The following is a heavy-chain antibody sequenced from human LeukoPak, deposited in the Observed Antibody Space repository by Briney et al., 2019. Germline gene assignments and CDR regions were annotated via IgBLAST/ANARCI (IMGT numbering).Heavy chain of an antibody. D-gene: IGHD6-19*01. Sequence: SETLSLTCTVSGASVSSASYWSWIRQPPGKGVEWIAHIYNGVNNNYNPSLKSRVTISVDTSENQFSLRLSSVTAADTAVYYCARGRGGAVAERPFDYWGQGTLVTVSS. CDR1: GASVSSASY. CDR2: IYNGVNN. J-gene: IGHJ4*02. CDR3: ARGRGGAVAERPFDY. V-gene: IGHV4-61*01.